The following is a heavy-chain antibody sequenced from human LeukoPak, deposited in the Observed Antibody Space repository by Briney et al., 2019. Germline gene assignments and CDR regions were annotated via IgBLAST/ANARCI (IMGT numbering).Heavy chain of an antibody. CDR2: IRSKANSYAT. J-gene: IGHJ5*02. D-gene: IGHD1-26*01. CDR3: TRDPSGELLTGGWFDP. CDR1: GFTFSGSA. V-gene: IGHV3-73*01. Sequence: GGSLRLSCAASGFTFSGSAMHWVRQAAGKGLEWVGRIRSKANSYATAYAASVKGRFTISRDDSKNTAYLQMNSLKTEDTAVYYCTRDPSGELLTGGWFDPWGQGTLVTVSS.